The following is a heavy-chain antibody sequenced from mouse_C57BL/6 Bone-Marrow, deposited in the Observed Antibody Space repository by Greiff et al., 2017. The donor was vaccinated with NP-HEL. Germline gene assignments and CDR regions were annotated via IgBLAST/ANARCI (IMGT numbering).Heavy chain of an antibody. D-gene: IGHD1-1*02. CDR1: GYTFTDYN. J-gene: IGHJ4*01. CDR3: ARLWFYYAIDY. Sequence: EVQLQESGPELVKPGASVKIPCKASGYTFTDYNMDWVKQSHGKSLEWIGDINPNNGGTIYNQKFKGKATLTVDKSSSTAYMELRSLTSEDTAVYDCARLWFYYAIDYWGQGTSVTVSS. CDR2: INPNNGGT. V-gene: IGHV1-18*01.